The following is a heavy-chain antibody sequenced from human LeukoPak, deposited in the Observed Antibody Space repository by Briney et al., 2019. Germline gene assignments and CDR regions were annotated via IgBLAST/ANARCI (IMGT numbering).Heavy chain of an antibody. CDR2: ISGSGGST. J-gene: IGHJ6*02. CDR3: AKDLEPTWNGEPYYYYGMDI. D-gene: IGHD1-1*01. CDR1: GFTFSSYA. Sequence: PGGSLRLSCAASGFTFSSYAMSWVRQAPGKGLEWVSAISGSGGSTYYADSVKGRFTISRDNSKNTLYLQMNSLRAEDTAVYYCAKDLEPTWNGEPYYYYGMDIWGQGTTVTVSS. V-gene: IGHV3-23*01.